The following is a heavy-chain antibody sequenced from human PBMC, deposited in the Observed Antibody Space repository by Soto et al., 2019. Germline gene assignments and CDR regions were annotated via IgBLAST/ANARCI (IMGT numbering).Heavy chain of an antibody. Sequence: QIQLVQSGAEVKKPGASVKVSCTASGYTFSSYHITWVRQAPGQGLEWMGWISAYNGNTNYAQNLQGRVTMTTDPSTSTAYMELRSLRSVDTAVYYCARDLPPVDYWGQGTLVTVSS. J-gene: IGHJ4*02. V-gene: IGHV1-18*01. CDR2: ISAYNGNT. CDR1: GYTFSSYH. CDR3: ARDLPPVDY.